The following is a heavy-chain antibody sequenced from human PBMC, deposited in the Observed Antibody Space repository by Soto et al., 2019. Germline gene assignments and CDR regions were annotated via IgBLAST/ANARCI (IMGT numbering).Heavy chain of an antibody. Sequence: SETLSLTCTVSGGSISSSSYYWGWIRQPPGKGLEWIGSIYYSGSTYYNPSLKSRVTISVDTSKNQFSLKLSSVTATDTAVYYCAREDIVLMVYAPGLYYFDYWGQGTLIIV. V-gene: IGHV4-39*02. CDR2: IYYSGST. J-gene: IGHJ4*02. CDR1: GGSISSSSYY. D-gene: IGHD2-8*01. CDR3: AREDIVLMVYAPGLYYFDY.